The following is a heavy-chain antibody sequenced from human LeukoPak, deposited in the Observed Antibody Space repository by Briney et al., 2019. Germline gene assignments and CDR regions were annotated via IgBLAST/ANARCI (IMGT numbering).Heavy chain of an antibody. V-gene: IGHV4-34*01. CDR1: GGSFSGYY. J-gene: IGHJ3*02. Sequence: PSETPSLTCAVYGGSFSGYYWSCIRQPPGKGLEWIGEINHSGSTNYNPSLKSRVTISVDTSKNQFSPKLSSVTAADTAVYYCATKGALSGSYYTNKAFDIWGQGTMVTVSS. CDR2: INHSGST. CDR3: ATKGALSGSYYTNKAFDI. D-gene: IGHD3-10*01.